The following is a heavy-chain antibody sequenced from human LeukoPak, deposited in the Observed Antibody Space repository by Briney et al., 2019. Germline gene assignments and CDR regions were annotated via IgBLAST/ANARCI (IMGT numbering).Heavy chain of an antibody. D-gene: IGHD7-27*01. Sequence: PGGSLRLSCAASGFSFSSYSMNWVRQAPGKGLEWVSSISTSSNYIYYADSLKGRFTISRDNAKNSLYLQMNSLGAEDTAVYYCVQDWAWGAFGYWGQGTLVTVSS. CDR2: ISTSSNYI. CDR1: GFSFSSYS. V-gene: IGHV3-21*04. J-gene: IGHJ4*02. CDR3: VQDWAWGAFGY.